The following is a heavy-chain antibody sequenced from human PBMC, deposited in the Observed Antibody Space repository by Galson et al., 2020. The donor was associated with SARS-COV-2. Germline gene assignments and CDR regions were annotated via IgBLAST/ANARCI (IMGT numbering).Heavy chain of an antibody. V-gene: IGHV3-15*01. CDR3: TTDPVEQWLVEYFQH. CDR1: GFTFSNAW. D-gene: IGHD6-19*01. Sequence: GGSLRLSCAASGFTFSNAWMSWVRQAPGKGLEWVGRIKSKTDGGTTDYAAPVKGRFTISRDDSKNTLYLQMNSLKTEDTAVYYCTTDPVEQWLVEYFQHWGQGTLVTVSS. CDR2: IKSKTDGGTT. J-gene: IGHJ1*01.